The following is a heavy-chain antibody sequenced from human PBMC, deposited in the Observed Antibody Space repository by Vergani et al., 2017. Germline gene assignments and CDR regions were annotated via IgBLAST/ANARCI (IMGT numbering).Heavy chain of an antibody. J-gene: IGHJ4*02. Sequence: QVQLVESGGGVVQPGRSLRLSCAASGFPFSSYGMHWVRKAPGKGLEWVAVISYDGSNKYYAESVKGRFTISRDNSKNTLYLQMNSLRAEDTAVYYCAPDSSGYWDGYWGQGTLVTVSS. V-gene: IGHV3-30*03. CDR1: GFPFSSYG. CDR3: APDSSGYWDGY. CDR2: ISYDGSNK. D-gene: IGHD3-22*01.